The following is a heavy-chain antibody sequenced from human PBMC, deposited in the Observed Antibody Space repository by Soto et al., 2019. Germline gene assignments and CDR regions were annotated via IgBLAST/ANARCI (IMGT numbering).Heavy chain of an antibody. V-gene: IGHV4-59*01. J-gene: IGHJ5*02. D-gene: IGHD6-13*01. CDR2: IYYSGST. Sequence: PSETLSLTCTVSGGSISSYYWSWIRQPPGKGLEWIGYIYYSGSTNYNPSLKSRVTISVDTSKNQFSLKLSSVTAADTAVYYCARFVLVAAVKQDWFDPWGQGTLVTVSS. CDR1: GGSISSYY. CDR3: ARFVLVAAVKQDWFDP.